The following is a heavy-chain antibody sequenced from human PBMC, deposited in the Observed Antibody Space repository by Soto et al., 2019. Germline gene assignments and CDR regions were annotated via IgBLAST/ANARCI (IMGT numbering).Heavy chain of an antibody. CDR3: VRHRVSDMLTGAFYP. Sequence: SETLSLTCTVSGASIRDSTYYWGWVRQAAGKGLEWIGSVDYSAITYYNPSLKSRLSISVDSSETHFSLALSSVTAADTALYYCVRHRVSDMLTGAFYPWGQGVRVPVSS. V-gene: IGHV4-39*01. CDR1: GASIRDSTYY. J-gene: IGHJ5*02. CDR2: VDYSAIT. D-gene: IGHD3-9*01.